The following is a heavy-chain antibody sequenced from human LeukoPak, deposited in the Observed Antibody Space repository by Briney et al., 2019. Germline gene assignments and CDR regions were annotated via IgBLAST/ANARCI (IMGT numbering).Heavy chain of an antibody. CDR1: GGSFSGYY. J-gene: IGHJ4*02. CDR3: ARDALRSSFDS. D-gene: IGHD1-26*01. CDR2: INHSGST. V-gene: IGHV4-34*01. Sequence: SETLSLTCAVYGGSFSGYYWSWIRQPPGKGLEWIGEINHSGSTNYNPSIKSRVTISVDTSKNQFSLKMTSMTAADTAVYFCARDALRSSFDSWGQGILVTVAP.